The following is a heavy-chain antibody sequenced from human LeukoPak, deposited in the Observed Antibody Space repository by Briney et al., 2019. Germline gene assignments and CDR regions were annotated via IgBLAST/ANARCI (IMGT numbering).Heavy chain of an antibody. CDR3: TRESREGSGFDY. D-gene: IGHD2-15*01. J-gene: IGHJ4*02. CDR2: INNDGSST. CDR1: GFIFSSYW. V-gene: IGHV3-74*01. Sequence: GGSLRLSCAASGFIFSSYWMRWVRQAPGKGLVWVAHINNDGSSTNYADSVKGRFTISRDNAKNTLFLQMNRLRPEDTAVYFCTRESREGSGFDYWAQGTLVTVSS.